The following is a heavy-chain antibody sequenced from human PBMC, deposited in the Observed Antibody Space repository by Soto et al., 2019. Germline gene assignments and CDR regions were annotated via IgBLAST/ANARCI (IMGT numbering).Heavy chain of an antibody. D-gene: IGHD3-10*01. J-gene: IGHJ6*02. CDR1: GGSISSGDYY. CDR3: AREGGSGKYYYYYYGMDV. CDR2: IYYSGST. Sequence: QVPLQESGPGLVKPSQTLSLTCTVSGGSISSGDYYWSWIRQPPGKGLEWIGYIYYSGSTYYNPSLKKRVTISVDTSKNQCSLKLSSVTAADTAVYDCAREGGSGKYYYYYYGMDVWGQGTTVTVSS. V-gene: IGHV4-30-4*01.